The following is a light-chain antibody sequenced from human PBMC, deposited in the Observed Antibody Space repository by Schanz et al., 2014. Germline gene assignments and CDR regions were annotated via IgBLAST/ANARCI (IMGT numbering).Light chain of an antibody. Sequence: IQMTQSPSSLSASVGDRITITCRASQSIGTYLNWYQLKPGKAPNLLIYAASILQNGVPSRFSGSGSGTDFTLTISSLQPEDFATYYCQQSYSTPRTFGQGTKVEIK. CDR1: QSIGTY. V-gene: IGKV1-39*01. CDR3: QQSYSTPRT. J-gene: IGKJ1*01. CDR2: AAS.